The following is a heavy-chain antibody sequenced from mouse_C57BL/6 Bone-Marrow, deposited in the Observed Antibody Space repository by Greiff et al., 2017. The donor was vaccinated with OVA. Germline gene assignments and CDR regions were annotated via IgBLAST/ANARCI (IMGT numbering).Heavy chain of an antibody. D-gene: IGHD2-13*01. CDR2: INPGSGGT. J-gene: IGHJ2*01. CDR3: ARDDYYFDY. Sequence: QVQLQQSGAELVRPGTSVKVSCKASGYAFTNYLIEWVKQRPGPGLEWIGVINPGSGGTNYNEKFKGKATLTADKSSSTAYMQLSSLTSEDSAVYICARDDYYFDYWGQGTTLTVAS. V-gene: IGHV1-54*01. CDR1: GYAFTNYL.